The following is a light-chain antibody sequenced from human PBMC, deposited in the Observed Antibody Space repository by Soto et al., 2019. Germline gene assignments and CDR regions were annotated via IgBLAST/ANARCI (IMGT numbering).Light chain of an antibody. V-gene: IGLV2-14*03. CDR3: SSYTGSSTGV. CDR1: SSDIGGYNY. J-gene: IGLJ3*02. CDR2: DVS. Sequence: QSALTQPASVSGSPGQSITISCTGTSSDIGGYNYVSWYQHHPGKAPKLIIYDVSNRPSGVSNRFSGSKSGNTASLTISGLQAEDEADYYCSSYTGSSTGVFGGGTKVTVL.